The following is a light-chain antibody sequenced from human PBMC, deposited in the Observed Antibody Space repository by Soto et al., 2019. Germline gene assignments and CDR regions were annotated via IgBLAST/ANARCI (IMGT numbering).Light chain of an antibody. CDR3: QQYVTTPIT. CDR1: QSVSSSY. V-gene: IGKV3-20*01. CDR2: AAS. J-gene: IGKJ5*01. Sequence: EIVLTQSPGTLSLSPGERATLSCRASQSVSSSYLAWYQQKPGQAPRPLIYAASSRATGIPDRFSGSWSGTDFSLTISRLEPEDFAVYYCQQYVTTPITFGQGTRLEIK.